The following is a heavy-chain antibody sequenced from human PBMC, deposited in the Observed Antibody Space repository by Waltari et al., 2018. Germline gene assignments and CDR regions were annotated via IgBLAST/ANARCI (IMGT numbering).Heavy chain of an antibody. CDR1: GGSFSGYY. Sequence: QVQLQQWGAGLLKPSETLSLTCAVYGGSFSGYYWSWIRQPPGKGLEWIGEINHSGSTYYNPSLKSRVTISVDTSKNQFSLKLSSVTAADTAVYYCARQPRIAVAVGVDYWGQGTLVTVSS. D-gene: IGHD6-19*01. CDR3: ARQPRIAVAVGVDY. V-gene: IGHV4-34*01. CDR2: INHSGST. J-gene: IGHJ4*02.